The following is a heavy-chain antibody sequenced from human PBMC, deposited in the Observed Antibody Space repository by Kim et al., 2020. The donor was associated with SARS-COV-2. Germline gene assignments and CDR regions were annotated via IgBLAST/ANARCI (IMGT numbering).Heavy chain of an antibody. D-gene: IGHD1-20*01. V-gene: IGHV4-34*01. Sequence: SETLSLTCAVYGGSFSGYYWSWIRQPPGKGLEWIGEINHSGSTNYNPSLKSRVTISVDTSKNQFSLKLSSVTAADTAVYYCARGRGRFITGTQRGQYYFDYWGQGTLVTVSS. CDR2: INHSGST. J-gene: IGHJ4*02. CDR1: GGSFSGYY. CDR3: ARGRGRFITGTQRGQYYFDY.